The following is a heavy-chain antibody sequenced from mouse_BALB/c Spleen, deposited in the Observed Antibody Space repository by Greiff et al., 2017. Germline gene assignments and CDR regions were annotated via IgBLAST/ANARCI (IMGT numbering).Heavy chain of an antibody. D-gene: IGHD2-1*01. V-gene: IGHV14-3*02. CDR2: IDPANGNT. CDR3: ARSGGNYGYYYAVDY. J-gene: IGHJ4*01. Sequence: VQLQQSGAELVKPGASVKLSCTASGFNIKDTYMHWVKQRPEQGLEWIGRIDPANGNTKYDPKFQGKATITADTSSNTAYLQLSSLTSEDTAVYYCARSGGNYGYYYAVDYWGQGTSVTVSS. CDR1: GFNIKDTY.